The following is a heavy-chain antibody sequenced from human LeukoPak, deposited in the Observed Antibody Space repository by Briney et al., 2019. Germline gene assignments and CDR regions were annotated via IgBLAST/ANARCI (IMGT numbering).Heavy chain of an antibody. D-gene: IGHD3-22*01. Sequence: GGSLRLSCAASGFTVSSNYMSWVRQAPGKGLEWVSVIYSDGRTYYADSVKGRFTISRDNSKNTLYLETNSLRAGDTAVYYCAREAGYYDSSGYPDYWGQGTLVTVSS. CDR2: IYSDGRT. CDR1: GFTVSSNY. J-gene: IGHJ4*02. V-gene: IGHV3-53*01. CDR3: AREAGYYDSSGYPDY.